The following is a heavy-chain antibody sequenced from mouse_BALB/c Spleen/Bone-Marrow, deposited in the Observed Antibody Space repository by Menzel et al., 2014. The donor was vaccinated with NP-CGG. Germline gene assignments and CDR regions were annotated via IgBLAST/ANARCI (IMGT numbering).Heavy chain of an antibody. J-gene: IGHJ3*01. CDR2: ILPGSDST. CDR3: ARDSSDYLAGFAY. CDR1: GYTFSSYW. V-gene: IGHV1-9*01. D-gene: IGHD3-2*01. Sequence: LVESGAELMKPGASVKISCKATGYTFSSYWIEWVKQRPGHGLEWIGEILPGSDSTNYNENFKGKATFTADTSSNTAYMQLNSLTSEDSAVYFCARDSSDYLAGFAYWGQGTLVTVSA.